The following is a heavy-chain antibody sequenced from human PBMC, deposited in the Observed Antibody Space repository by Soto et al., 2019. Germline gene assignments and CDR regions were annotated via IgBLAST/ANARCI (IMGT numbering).Heavy chain of an antibody. CDR3: PKTPYCPAHCYLPFEY. CDR2: ISYDGSNK. D-gene: IGHD2-21*02. CDR1: GFTFSSYG. V-gene: IGHV3-30*18. J-gene: IGHJ4*02. Sequence: PGGSLRLSCAASGFTFSSYGMHWVRQAPGKGLEWVAVISYDGSNKYYADSVKGRFTISRDNSKNTLYLQMNSLRAEDTAVYYCPKTPYCPAHCYLPFEYWGQGTLVTVSS.